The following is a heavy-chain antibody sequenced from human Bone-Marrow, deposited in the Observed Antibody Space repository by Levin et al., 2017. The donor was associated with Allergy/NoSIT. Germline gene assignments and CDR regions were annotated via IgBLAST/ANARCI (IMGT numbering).Heavy chain of an antibody. CDR2: IYYSGST. J-gene: IGHJ6*02. D-gene: IGHD3-22*01. Sequence: SETLSLTCTVSGGSISSSSYYWGWIRQPPGKGLEWIGSIYYSGSTYYNPSLKSRVTISVDTSKNQFSLKLSSVTAADTAVYYCARVLKYYYDSSGYFTTRYRYYYYYGMDVWGQGTTVTVSS. CDR1: GGSISSSSYY. V-gene: IGHV4-39*07. CDR3: ARVLKYYYDSSGYFTTRYRYYYYYGMDV.